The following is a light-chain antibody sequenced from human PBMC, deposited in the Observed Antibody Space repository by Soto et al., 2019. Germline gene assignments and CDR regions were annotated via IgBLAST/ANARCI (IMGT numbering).Light chain of an antibody. V-gene: IGKV1-27*01. CDR1: QGISNY. Sequence: DIQMTQSPSSPSASVGDRVTITCRASQGISNYLAWYQQKPGKVPKILIYVASALQSGVPSRFSGSGSGRDFTLTISSLEPEDFAVYYCHQRQSWPRTFGQGTKVDIK. CDR3: HQRQSWPRT. CDR2: VAS. J-gene: IGKJ1*01.